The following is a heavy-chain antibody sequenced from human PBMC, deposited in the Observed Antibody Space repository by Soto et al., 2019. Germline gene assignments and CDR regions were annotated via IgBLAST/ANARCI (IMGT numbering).Heavy chain of an antibody. CDR1: GFAFSSYS. CDR2: ISGSSRTT. Sequence: EVQLVESGGGLVQPGGSLKLPCAASGFAFSSYSMNWVRQAPGKGLEWVSYISGSSRTTSYADSVKGRFTISRDTAKKSLFLQMNSLTDEDTAVYYCARSYNDYGCFDDWGQGALVTVSP. CDR3: ARSYNDYGCFDD. V-gene: IGHV3-48*02. J-gene: IGHJ4*02. D-gene: IGHD4-17*01.